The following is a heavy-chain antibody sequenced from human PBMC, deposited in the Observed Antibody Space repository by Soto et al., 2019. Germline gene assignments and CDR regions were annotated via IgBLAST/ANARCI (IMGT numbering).Heavy chain of an antibody. CDR2: IYSGGST. CDR3: ARDQGYCSGGSCYTDAFDI. J-gene: IGHJ3*02. CDR1: VFTVSSNY. V-gene: IGHV3-66*01. D-gene: IGHD2-15*01. Sequence: GGSLRLSCAASVFTVSSNYMSWVRQAPEKGLEWVSVIYSGGSTYYADSVKGRFTISRGNSKNTLYLQMNSLRAEDTAVYYCARDQGYCSGGSCYTDAFDIWGQGTMVTVSS.